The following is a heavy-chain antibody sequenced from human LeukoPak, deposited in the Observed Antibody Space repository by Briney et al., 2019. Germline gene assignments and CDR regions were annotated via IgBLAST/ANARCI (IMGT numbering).Heavy chain of an antibody. Sequence: GGSLRLSCAASGFTFSSYSMNWVRQAPEKGLEWVSSISSSSSYIYYADSVKGRFTISRDNAKNSLYLQMNSLRAEDTAVYYCARDAEYSSGWYHYWGQGTLVTVSS. CDR1: GFTFSSYS. CDR2: ISSSSSYI. J-gene: IGHJ4*02. V-gene: IGHV3-21*01. CDR3: ARDAEYSSGWYHY. D-gene: IGHD6-19*01.